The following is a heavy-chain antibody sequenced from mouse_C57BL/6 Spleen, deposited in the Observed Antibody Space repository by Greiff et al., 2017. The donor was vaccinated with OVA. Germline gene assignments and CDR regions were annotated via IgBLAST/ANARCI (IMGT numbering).Heavy chain of an antibody. CDR1: GFTFSSYG. V-gene: IGHV5-6*01. CDR3: ARHWGGYFDY. J-gene: IGHJ2*01. CDR2: ISSGGSYT. Sequence: EVQGVESGGDLVKPGGSLKLSCAASGFTFSSYGMSWVRQTPDKRLEWVANISSGGSYTYSPDSVKGRFTISRDNAKNTLYLQMSNLESEGTAMYYCARHWGGYFDYWGQGTTLTVSS.